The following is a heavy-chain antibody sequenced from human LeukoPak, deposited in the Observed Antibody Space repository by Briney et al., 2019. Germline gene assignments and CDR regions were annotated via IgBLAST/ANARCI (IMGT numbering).Heavy chain of an antibody. Sequence: PSETLSLTCAVYGGSFSGYYWSWIRQPPGKGLEWIGEINHSGSTNYNPSPKSRVTISVDTSKNQFSLKLSSVTAADTAVYYCARTLPLLYYDFWSGSRGYFDYWGQGTLVTVSS. V-gene: IGHV4-34*01. J-gene: IGHJ4*02. D-gene: IGHD3-3*01. CDR1: GGSFSGYY. CDR2: INHSGST. CDR3: ARTLPLLYYDFWSGSRGYFDY.